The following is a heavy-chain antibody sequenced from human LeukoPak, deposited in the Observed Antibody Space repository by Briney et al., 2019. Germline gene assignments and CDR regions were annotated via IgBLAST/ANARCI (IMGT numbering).Heavy chain of an antibody. D-gene: IGHD6-13*01. CDR3: ARDRTYLGIAAAKFDY. V-gene: IGHV3-11*01. Sequence: GGSLRLSCAASGFTFTDYYMSWIRPAPGRGLEWVSYISSTGSTIYYADSVKGRFTIARDNAKNSLYLQMNSLRAEDTAVYYCARDRTYLGIAAAKFDYWGQGTMVTVSS. J-gene: IGHJ4*02. CDR1: GFTFTDYY. CDR2: ISSTGSTI.